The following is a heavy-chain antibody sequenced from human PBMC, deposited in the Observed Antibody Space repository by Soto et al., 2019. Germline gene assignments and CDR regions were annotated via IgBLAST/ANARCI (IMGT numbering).Heavy chain of an antibody. D-gene: IGHD1-26*01. CDR1: GFTFSSYA. Sequence: GGSLRLSCAASGFTFSSYAMGWVRQGPGKGLEWVAVVSIGGSTHYADSVRGRFTISRDNSKNTLSLQMNSLTAEDTAVYFCAKRRGASGHFDYWGQGALVTVSS. CDR3: AKRRGASGHFDY. J-gene: IGHJ4*02. V-gene: IGHV3-23*01. CDR2: VSIGGST.